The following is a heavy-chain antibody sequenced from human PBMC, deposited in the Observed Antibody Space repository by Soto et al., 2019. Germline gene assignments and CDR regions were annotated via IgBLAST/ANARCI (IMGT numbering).Heavy chain of an antibody. Sequence: QVQLVESGGGVVQPGRSLRLSCAASGFTFSSYGMHWVRQAPGKGLEWVAVIWYDGSNKYYADSVKGRFTISRDNSKHTLYLQMNSLRAEDTAVYYCAREGSGWPGDCGQGTLVTVSS. CDR2: IWYDGSNK. D-gene: IGHD6-19*01. J-gene: IGHJ4*02. V-gene: IGHV3-33*01. CDR1: GFTFSSYG. CDR3: AREGSGWPGD.